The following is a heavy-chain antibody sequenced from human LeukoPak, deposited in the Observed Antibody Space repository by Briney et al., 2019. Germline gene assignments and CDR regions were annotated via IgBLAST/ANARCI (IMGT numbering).Heavy chain of an antibody. D-gene: IGHD2-8*01. CDR3: ARIRCGHTNGICYNY. J-gene: IGHJ4*02. V-gene: IGHV4-34*01. CDR2: INHSGGT. Sequence: SETLSLTCAVYGVSFSGYYWSWIRQPPGKGLEWIGEINHSGGTKYNPSLKSRVTISIDTPENQFSLKLSPVTAADTAVYYCARIRCGHTNGICYNYWGQGTLVTVSS. CDR1: GVSFSGYY.